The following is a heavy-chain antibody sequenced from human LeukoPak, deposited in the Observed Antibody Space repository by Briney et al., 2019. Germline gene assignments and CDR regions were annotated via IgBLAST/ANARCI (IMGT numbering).Heavy chain of an antibody. CDR1: GFTVSGKY. CDR2: IYTAGST. J-gene: IGHJ3*02. Sequence: GGSLRLSCAASGFTVSGKYMSWVRQAPGMGLEWVSVIYTAGSTSYADSVRGRFTISRDNSKNTLYLQMNSLRTEDTAVYYCVKESGDHFEAFDIWGQGTMVTVSS. CDR3: VKESGDHFEAFDI. D-gene: IGHD1-26*01. V-gene: IGHV3-53*05.